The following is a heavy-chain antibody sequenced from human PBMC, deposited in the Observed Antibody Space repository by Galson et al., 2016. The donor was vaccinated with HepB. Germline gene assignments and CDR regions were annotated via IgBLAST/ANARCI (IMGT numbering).Heavy chain of an antibody. D-gene: IGHD6-13*01. Sequence: SLRLSCASSGYTFSSYGIHWVRQAPGKGLEWIALIWQDGNNKFYADSVKGRFTISRDNSKNTLTLQMNSLRAEDTAVYYCARDPVGLTVAGGFYGMDAWGKGPRSPSPQ. CDR1: GYTFSSYG. V-gene: IGHV3-33*01. CDR2: IWQDGNNK. CDR3: ARDPVGLTVAGGFYGMDA. J-gene: IGHJ6*01.